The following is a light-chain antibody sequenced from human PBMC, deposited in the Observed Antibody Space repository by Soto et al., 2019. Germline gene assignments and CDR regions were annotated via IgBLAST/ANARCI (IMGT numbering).Light chain of an antibody. Sequence: EIVMTQTPLSSAVTLGQPASISCRSSQSLVHSVSNNYLAWYQQKPGQAPRLLIYGASNRATGIPDRFSGSGSGTDFTLTISRLEPEDFAVYYCQQYGSSGTFGQGTKVDIK. CDR2: GAS. V-gene: IGKV3-20*01. J-gene: IGKJ1*01. CDR3: QQYGSSGT. CDR1: QSLVHSVSNNY.